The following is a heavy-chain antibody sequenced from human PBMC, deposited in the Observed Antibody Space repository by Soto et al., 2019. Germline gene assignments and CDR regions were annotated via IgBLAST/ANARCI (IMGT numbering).Heavy chain of an antibody. CDR2: TYYSGST. D-gene: IGHD6-19*01. V-gene: IGHV4-59*01. CDR3: AGSPEQWLVRPNWFDP. Sequence: SETLSLTCTVSGGSISSYYWSWIRQPPGKGLEWIGYTYYSGSTNYNPSLKSRVTISVDTSKNQFSLKLSSVTAADTAVYYCAGSPEQWLVRPNWFDPWGQGTLVTVSS. J-gene: IGHJ5*02. CDR1: GGSISSYY.